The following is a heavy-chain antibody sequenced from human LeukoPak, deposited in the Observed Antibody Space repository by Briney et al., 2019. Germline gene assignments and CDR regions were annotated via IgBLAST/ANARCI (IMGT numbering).Heavy chain of an antibody. CDR3: ASSTRGCWFDP. CDR1: GGSISSYY. J-gene: IGHJ5*02. Sequence: SETLSLTCTVSGGSISSYYWSWIRQPPGKGLEWIGYIYYTGSTNYNPSLKSRVTISVDTSKNQFSLKLSSVTAADTAVYYCASSTRGCWFDPWGQGTLVTVSS. D-gene: IGHD3-10*01. CDR2: IYYTGST. V-gene: IGHV4-59*01.